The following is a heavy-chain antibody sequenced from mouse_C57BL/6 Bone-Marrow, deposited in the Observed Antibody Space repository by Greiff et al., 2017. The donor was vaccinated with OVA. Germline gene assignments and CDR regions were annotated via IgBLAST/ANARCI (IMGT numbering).Heavy chain of an antibody. V-gene: IGHV1-81*01. J-gene: IGHJ3*01. Sequence: QVQLKESGAELARPGASVKLSCKASGYTFTSYGISWVKQRTGQGLEWIGEIYPRSGNTYYNEKFKGKATLTADKSSSTAYMELRSLTSEDSAVNFGARSRNYYGSSSWLASWGKGTLVTVSA. D-gene: IGHD1-1*01. CDR1: GYTFTSYG. CDR3: ARSRNYYGSSSWLAS. CDR2: IYPRSGNT.